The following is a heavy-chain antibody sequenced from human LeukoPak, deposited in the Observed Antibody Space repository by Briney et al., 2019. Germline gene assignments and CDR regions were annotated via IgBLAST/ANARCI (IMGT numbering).Heavy chain of an antibody. V-gene: IGHV4-59*01. J-gene: IGHJ5*02. CDR2: IYYSGST. Sequence: SETLSLTCTVSGGSISSYYWSWIRQPPGKGLEWIGYIYYSGSTNYNPSLKSRVTISVDTSKNQFSLELSSVTAADTAVYYCARSVRGTYNWFDPWGQGTLVTVSS. CDR1: GGSISSYY. D-gene: IGHD1-1*01. CDR3: ARSVRGTYNWFDP.